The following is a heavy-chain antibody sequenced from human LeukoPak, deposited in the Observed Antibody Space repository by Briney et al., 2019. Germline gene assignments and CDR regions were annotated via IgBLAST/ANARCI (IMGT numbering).Heavy chain of an antibody. CDR3: ARAALAVAGYFDY. D-gene: IGHD6-19*01. V-gene: IGHV4-34*01. CDR2: IYHSGST. J-gene: IGHJ4*02. Sequence: SETLSLTCAVYGGSFSGYYWSWIRQPPGKGLEWIGEIYHSGSTNYNPSLKTRVTISVDKSKNQFSLKLSSVTAADTAVYYCARAALAVAGYFDYWGQGTLVTVSS. CDR1: GGSFSGYY.